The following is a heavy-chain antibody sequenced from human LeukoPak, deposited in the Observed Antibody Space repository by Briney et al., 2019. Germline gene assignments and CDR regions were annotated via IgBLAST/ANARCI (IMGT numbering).Heavy chain of an antibody. D-gene: IGHD1-7*01. CDR2: ISHEGDS. CDR3: ARGRNFVSDFYFDV. V-gene: IGHV4-34*01. J-gene: IGHJ6*03. Sequence: PSQTLSPTCAVYGVSLRGYYWSWIRQSPEKGLEWIGEISHEGDSIYNPSLKSRLTLSVDMSKNQFSLNLRSVTAADTAVYYCARGRNFVSDFYFDVWGKGTTVIVSS. CDR1: GVSLRGYY.